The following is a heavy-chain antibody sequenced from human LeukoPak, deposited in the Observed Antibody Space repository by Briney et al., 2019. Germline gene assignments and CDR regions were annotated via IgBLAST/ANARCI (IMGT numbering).Heavy chain of an antibody. CDR2: ISSSGRTK. CDR3: ARETLGVTAFDI. Sequence: GGSLRLSCAASGFTFSSYEMNWVRQAPGKGLEWVSYISSSGRTKYYADSVKGRITISRDNAKNSLYLQMNSLRAEDTAVYYCARETLGVTAFDIWGQGTMVTVSS. V-gene: IGHV3-48*03. D-gene: IGHD2-21*02. J-gene: IGHJ3*02. CDR1: GFTFSSYE.